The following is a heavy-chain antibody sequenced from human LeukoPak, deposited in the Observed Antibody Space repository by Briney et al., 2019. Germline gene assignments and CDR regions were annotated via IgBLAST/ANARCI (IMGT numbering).Heavy chain of an antibody. CDR3: AKDQESTGNYVDY. D-gene: IGHD2-8*02. V-gene: IGHV3-66*03. CDR1: GFTVSSNY. Sequence: GGSLRLSCAASGFTVSSNYMSWVRQAPGKGLEWVSVIYSCGSTYYADSVKGRFTISRDNSKNTLYLQMNSLRAEDTAVYYCAKDQESTGNYVDYWGQGTLVTVSS. J-gene: IGHJ4*02. CDR2: IYSCGST.